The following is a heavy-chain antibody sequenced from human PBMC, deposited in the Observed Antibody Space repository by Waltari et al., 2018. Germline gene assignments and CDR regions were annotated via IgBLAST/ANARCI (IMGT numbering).Heavy chain of an antibody. V-gene: IGHV3-11*01. CDR1: GFSFRYYY. CDR2: MDSGGSAI. CDR3: ARAREHSSDFWNGFSFYFDQ. J-gene: IGHJ4*02. D-gene: IGHD3-3*01. Sequence: QVQMVESGGGLVKPGGSLRLSCTASGFSFRYYYLTRTRPAPGKGLVWISYMDSGGSAIHYADSVQGRFTISRDNAKNSLYLQMNSLRADDTAVYYCARAREHSSDFWNGFSFYFDQWGQGTLVTVSS.